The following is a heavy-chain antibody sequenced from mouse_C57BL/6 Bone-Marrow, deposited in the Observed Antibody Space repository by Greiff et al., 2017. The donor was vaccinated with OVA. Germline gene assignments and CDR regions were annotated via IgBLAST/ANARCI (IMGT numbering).Heavy chain of an antibody. Sequence: EVMLVESGGGLVKPGGSLKLSCAASGFTFSSYTMSWVRQTPEKRLEWVATISGGGGNTYYPDSVKGRFTISRDNAKNTLYLQMSSLRSEDTALYYCATLYYDYDWYFDVWGTGTTVTVSS. D-gene: IGHD2-4*01. CDR2: ISGGGGNT. V-gene: IGHV5-9*01. J-gene: IGHJ1*03. CDR3: ATLYYDYDWYFDV. CDR1: GFTFSSYT.